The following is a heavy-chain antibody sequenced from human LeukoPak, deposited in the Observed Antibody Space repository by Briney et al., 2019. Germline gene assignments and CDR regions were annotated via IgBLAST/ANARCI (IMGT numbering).Heavy chain of an antibody. D-gene: IGHD3-16*01. CDR3: ARAGEPRPSRGYFQH. CDR2: IYSGGST. V-gene: IGHV3-66*01. CDR1: GFTVSSNY. Sequence: GGSLRLSCAASGFTVSSNYMSWVRQAPGKGLEWVSVIYSGGSTYYADSVKGRFTISRDNSKNTLYLQMNSLRAEDTAVYYCARAGEPRPSRGYFQHWGQGTLVTVSS. J-gene: IGHJ1*01.